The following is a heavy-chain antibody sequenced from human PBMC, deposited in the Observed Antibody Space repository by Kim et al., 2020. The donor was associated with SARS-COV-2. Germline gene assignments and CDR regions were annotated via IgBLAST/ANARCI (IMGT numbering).Heavy chain of an antibody. V-gene: IGHV3-11*01. J-gene: IGHJ4*02. CDR2: TI. D-gene: IGHD1-26*01. CDR3: ARPYRTAVGY. Sequence: TIYYADSVKGLFTISRDNARNSLYLQMNSLGAEDTALYYCARPYRTAVGYWGQGTLVTVSS.